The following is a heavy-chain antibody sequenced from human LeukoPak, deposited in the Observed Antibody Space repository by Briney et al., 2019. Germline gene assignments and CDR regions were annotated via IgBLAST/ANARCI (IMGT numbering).Heavy chain of an antibody. Sequence: GGSLRLSCEASGFGVSSNYINWVRQAPGKGLEWVSVIYRGEKTYYADSVKGRFNISRDSSKDTVFLQMNSLRAEDTAIYYCARSDGGLLYCGEDCYLDLWGQGALVTVSS. V-gene: IGHV3-66*01. J-gene: IGHJ4*02. CDR3: ARSDGGLLYCGEDCYLDL. D-gene: IGHD2-21*02. CDR2: IYRGEKT. CDR1: GFGVSSNY.